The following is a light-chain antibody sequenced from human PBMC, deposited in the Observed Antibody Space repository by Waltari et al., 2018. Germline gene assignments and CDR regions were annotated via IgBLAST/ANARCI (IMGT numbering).Light chain of an antibody. CDR2: GVN. CDR3: QSYDTTLSVV. V-gene: IGLV1-40*01. Sequence: QSVLTQPPSVSGAPGPRVTISCSGSGSNIGAGYDVHWYRQLPGKAPTLLIYGVNVRHPGVSERFYGSQFDTSASLAIAGLQADDEADCYCQSYDTTLSVVFGGGTKLTVL. J-gene: IGLJ2*01. CDR1: GSNIGAGYD.